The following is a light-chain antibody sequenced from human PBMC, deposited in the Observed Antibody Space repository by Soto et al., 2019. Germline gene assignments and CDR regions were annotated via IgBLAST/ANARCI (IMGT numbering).Light chain of an antibody. CDR1: SSDGGSYNL. CDR3: SSYAGSSIFVV. CDR2: EVT. J-gene: IGLJ2*01. V-gene: IGLV2-23*02. Sequence: QSALTQPASVSGSPGQSITISCTGTSSDGGSYNLVSWYQHLPGKSPKLMIFEVTKRPSGVSTRFSGSKSGNPASLTISALQAADEADYYCSSYAGSSIFVVFGGGTKLTVL.